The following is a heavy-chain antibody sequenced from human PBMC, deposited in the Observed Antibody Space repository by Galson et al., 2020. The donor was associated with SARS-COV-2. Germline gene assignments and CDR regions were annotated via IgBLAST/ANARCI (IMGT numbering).Heavy chain of an antibody. D-gene: IGHD3-22*01. CDR2: ISYDGSNK. Sequence: GESLKISCAASGFTFSSYGMHWVRQAPGKGLEWVAVISYDGSNKYYADSVKGRFTISRDNSKNTLYLQMNSLRAEDTAVYYCAKDHVTMTIYYGMDVWGQGTTVTVSS. CDR3: AKDHVTMTIYYGMDV. V-gene: IGHV3-30*18. CDR1: GFTFSSYG. J-gene: IGHJ6*02.